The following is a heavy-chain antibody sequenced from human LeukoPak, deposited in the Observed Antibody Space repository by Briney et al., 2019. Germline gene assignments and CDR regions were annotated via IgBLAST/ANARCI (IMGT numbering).Heavy chain of an antibody. D-gene: IGHD2-2*03. CDR1: GFTFSNYA. CDR3: AKEVDIVVVPAAQLDY. V-gene: IGHV3-23*01. J-gene: IGHJ4*02. Sequence: GSLRLSCAASGFTFSNYAMSWVRQAPGKGLEWVSSISGSGGSTYYADSVKGRFSISRDNSKNTLYLQMNSLRAEDTAVYYCAKEVDIVVVPAAQLDYWGQGTLVTVSS. CDR2: ISGSGGST.